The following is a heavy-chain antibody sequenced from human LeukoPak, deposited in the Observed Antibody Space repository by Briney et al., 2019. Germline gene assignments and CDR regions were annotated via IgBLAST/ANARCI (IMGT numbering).Heavy chain of an antibody. CDR2: ISYDGSNK. V-gene: IGHV3-30*03. J-gene: IGHJ6*02. D-gene: IGHD3-3*01. CDR3: ARDTYDFWSGYLDGYYGMDV. CDR1: GFTFSSYG. Sequence: PGRSLRLSCAASGFTFSSYGMHWVRQAPGKGLEWVAVISYDGSNKYYADSVKGRFTISRDNSKNTLYLQMNSLRAEDTAVYYCARDTYDFWSGYLDGYYGMDVWGQGTTVTVSS.